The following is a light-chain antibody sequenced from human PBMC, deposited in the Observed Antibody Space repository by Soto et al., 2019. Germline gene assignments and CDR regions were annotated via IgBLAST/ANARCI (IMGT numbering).Light chain of an antibody. Sequence: DIVMTQSPASLAVSLGERATSSCKSSQSVVYNSNNKNYLGWYQQKPGQAPRLLIYAASSRATGIPDRFSGSGSGTDFTLTISRVEPEDFAVYYCQQYGNSRWTFGQGTKVDIK. CDR3: QQYGNSRWT. J-gene: IGKJ1*01. V-gene: IGKV4-1*01. CDR2: AAS. CDR1: QSVVYNSNNKNY.